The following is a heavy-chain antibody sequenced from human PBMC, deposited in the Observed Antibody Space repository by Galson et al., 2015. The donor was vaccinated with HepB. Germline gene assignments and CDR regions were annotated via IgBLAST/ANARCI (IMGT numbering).Heavy chain of an antibody. J-gene: IGHJ6*02. CDR3: ARVDCSGAACQGFGMDV. V-gene: IGHV3-21*06. D-gene: IGHD2-15*01. CDR1: GLTFSDYS. CDR2: ISSSSNYI. Sequence: SLRLSCAASGLTFSDYSMNWVRQAPGKGLEWVSSISSSSNYIYYAGSVRGRFTTSRDNAKNSLGLQMDSLRAEDTAMYYCARVDCSGAACQGFGMDVWGQGTAVTVSS.